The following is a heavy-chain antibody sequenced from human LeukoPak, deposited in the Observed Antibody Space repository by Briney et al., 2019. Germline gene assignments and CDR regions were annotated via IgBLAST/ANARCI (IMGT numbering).Heavy chain of an antibody. CDR3: GRKAGDCGGGSCYSIDY. J-gene: IGHJ4*02. V-gene: IGHV1-69*05. D-gene: IGHD2-15*01. CDR1: GGSFSSEA. CDR2: IIPIFGTA. Sequence: SVKVSCKAFGGSFSSEAINWVRQAPGQGLEWMGGIIPIFGTANYAQKFQGRVTITTDESTSTAYMEVSSLRSEDTAVYYCGRKAGDCGGGSCYSIDYWGQGTLVTVSS.